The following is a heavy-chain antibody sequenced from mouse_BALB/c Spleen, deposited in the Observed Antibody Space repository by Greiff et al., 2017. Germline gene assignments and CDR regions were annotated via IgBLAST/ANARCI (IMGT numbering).Heavy chain of an antibody. V-gene: IGHV5-6-4*01. D-gene: IGHD3-3*01. CDR3: TRDRGDGFAY. CDR2: ISSGGSYT. Sequence: EVKVVESGGGLVKPGGSLKLSCAASGFTFSSYTMSWVRQTPEKRLEWVATISSGGSYTYYPDSVKGRFTISRDNAKNTLYLQMSSLKSEDTAMYYCTRDRGDGFAYWGQGTLVTVSA. CDR1: GFTFSSYT. J-gene: IGHJ3*01.